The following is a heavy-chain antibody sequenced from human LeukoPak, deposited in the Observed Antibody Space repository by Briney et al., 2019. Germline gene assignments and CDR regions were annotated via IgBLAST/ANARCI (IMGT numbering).Heavy chain of an antibody. V-gene: IGHV3-23*01. D-gene: IGHD1-26*01. Sequence: GGSLRVSCAASGFTFSSYAMSWVRQALGKGLEWVSAISGSGGSTYYADSVKGRFTISRDNSKNTLYLQMNSLRAEDTAVYYCAKDFRYSGSYYSDYWGQGTLVTVSS. CDR3: AKDFRYSGSYYSDY. J-gene: IGHJ4*02. CDR1: GFTFSSYA. CDR2: ISGSGGST.